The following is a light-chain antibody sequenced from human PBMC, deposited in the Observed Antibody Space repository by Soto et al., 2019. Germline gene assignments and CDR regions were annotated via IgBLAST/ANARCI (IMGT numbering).Light chain of an antibody. CDR2: DTT. CDR1: QDLTNF. CDR3: QQYVNLPYT. J-gene: IGKJ2*01. V-gene: IGKV1-33*01. Sequence: DIQMTQSPTSLAASVGDRVTITCQASQDLTNFLNWYQQKPGEAPKLLIYDTTTLEEGVPSGFSGGGSGTDFTFTINGLQPEDAAIYSCQQYVNLPYTFGQGTKLEIK.